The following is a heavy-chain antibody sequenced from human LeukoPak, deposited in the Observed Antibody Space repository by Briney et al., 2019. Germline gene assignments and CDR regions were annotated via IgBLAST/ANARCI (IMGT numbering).Heavy chain of an antibody. CDR1: GFTVSSNY. CDR2: IYSGGST. Sequence: PGGSLRLSCAASGFTVSSNYMSWVRQAPGKGLEWVSVIYSGGSTYYADSVKGRFTISRDNSKNTLYLQMNSLRAEDTAVYYCARTPYSSPSNHFDYWGQGTLVTVSS. D-gene: IGHD6-6*01. J-gene: IGHJ4*02. V-gene: IGHV3-66*01. CDR3: ARTPYSSPSNHFDY.